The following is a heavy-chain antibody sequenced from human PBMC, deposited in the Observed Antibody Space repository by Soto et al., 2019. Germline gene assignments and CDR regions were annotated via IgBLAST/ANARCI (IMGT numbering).Heavy chain of an antibody. CDR2: INSDGSST. V-gene: IGHV3-74*01. CDR1: GFTLATYW. D-gene: IGHD3-3*01. Sequence: PGGSLRLSCAASGFTLATYWMHWVRQAPGKGLVWVSRINSDGSSTNYADSVKGRFTISRDNAKNTLYLQMNSLRAEDTAVYYCARHVTSWDVWGQGTKVTVSS. J-gene: IGHJ6*02. CDR3: ARHVTSWDV.